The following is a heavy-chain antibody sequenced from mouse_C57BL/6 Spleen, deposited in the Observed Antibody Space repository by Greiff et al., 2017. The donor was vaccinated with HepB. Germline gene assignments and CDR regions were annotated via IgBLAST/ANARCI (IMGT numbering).Heavy chain of an antibody. CDR1: GYTFTSYW. CDR2: IHPNSGST. V-gene: IGHV1-64*01. D-gene: IGHD2-5*01. Sequence: QVQLKQPGAELVKPGASVKLSCKASGYTFTSYWMHWVKQRPGQGLEWIGMIHPNSGSTNYNEKFKSKATLTVDKSSSTAYMQLSSLTSEDSAVYYCARNYYSNYVDYWGQGTTLTVSS. CDR3: ARNYYSNYVDY. J-gene: IGHJ2*01.